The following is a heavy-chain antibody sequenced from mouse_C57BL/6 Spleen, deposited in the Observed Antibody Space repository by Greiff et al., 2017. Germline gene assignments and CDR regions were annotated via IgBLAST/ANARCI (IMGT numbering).Heavy chain of an antibody. Sequence: VQLQQPGAELVKPGASVKLSCKASGYTFTSYWMQWVKQRPGQGLEWIGEIDPSDSYTNYNQKFKGKATLTVDTSSSTAYMQLSSLTSEDSAVYYCARGYYYGSSQYYYAMGYWGQGTSVTVSS. D-gene: IGHD1-1*01. CDR2: IDPSDSYT. CDR3: ARGYYYGSSQYYYAMGY. J-gene: IGHJ4*01. CDR1: GYTFTSYW. V-gene: IGHV1-50*01.